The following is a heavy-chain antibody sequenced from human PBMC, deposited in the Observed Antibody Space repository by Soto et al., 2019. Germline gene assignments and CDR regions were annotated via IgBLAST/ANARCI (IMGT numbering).Heavy chain of an antibody. V-gene: IGHV6-1*01. J-gene: IGHJ3*02. D-gene: IGHD6-13*01. CDR1: GDSVSSNSAT. CDR2: TYYRSKWYN. Sequence: SQTLSLTCAISGDSVSSNSATWNWIRKSPSRGLEWLGRTYYRSKWYNDYALSVKSRIIINPDTSKNQFSLQLKSVTPEDTAVYYCVRMKPGIAQAEYAFDIWGHGTMVTGSS. CDR3: VRMKPGIAQAEYAFDI.